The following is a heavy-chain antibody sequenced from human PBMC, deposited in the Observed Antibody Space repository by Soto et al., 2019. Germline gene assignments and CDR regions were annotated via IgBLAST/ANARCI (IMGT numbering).Heavy chain of an antibody. CDR2: IYYSGST. J-gene: IGHJ4*02. CDR3: ARGAKRGATIDY. Sequence: QVQLQESGPGLVKPSETLSLTCTVSGGSISSYYWSWIRQPPGKGLEWIGYIYYSGSTNYNPSLKSRVTISVDTSKNQFSLKLSSVTAADTAVYYCARGAKRGATIDYWGQGTLVTASS. V-gene: IGHV4-59*01. D-gene: IGHD1-26*01. CDR1: GGSISSYY.